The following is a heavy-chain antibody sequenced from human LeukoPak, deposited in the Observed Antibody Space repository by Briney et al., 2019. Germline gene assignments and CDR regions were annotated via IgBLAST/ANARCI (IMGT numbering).Heavy chain of an antibody. D-gene: IGHD6-13*01. CDR3: ARGDSSSWSAWFDP. Sequence: SDTLSLPCSVSGGPISRYYWSWIRQPPGKGLEWIGYIYYSGSPNYNPSLKSRVTISVDTSKNQFSLKLSSVSAADTAVYYCARGDSSSWSAWFDPWGQGTLVTVSS. J-gene: IGHJ5*02. CDR2: IYYSGSP. CDR1: GGPISRYY. V-gene: IGHV4-59*07.